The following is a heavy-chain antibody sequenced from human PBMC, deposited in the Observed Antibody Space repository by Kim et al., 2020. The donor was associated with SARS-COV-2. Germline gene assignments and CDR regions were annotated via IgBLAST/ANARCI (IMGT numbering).Heavy chain of an antibody. CDR1: GFTFSDYY. D-gene: IGHD2-2*02. Sequence: GGSLRLSCAASGFTFSDYYMSWIRQAPGKGLEWVSYISSSGSTIYYADSVKGRFTISRDNAKNSLYLQMNSLRAEDTAVYYCAREEYRSNYYYYGMDVWGQGTTVTVSS. V-gene: IGHV3-11*04. CDR3: AREEYRSNYYYYGMDV. J-gene: IGHJ6*02. CDR2: ISSSGSTI.